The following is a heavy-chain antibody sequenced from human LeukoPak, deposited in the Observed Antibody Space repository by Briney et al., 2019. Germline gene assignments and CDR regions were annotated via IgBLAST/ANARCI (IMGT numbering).Heavy chain of an antibody. J-gene: IGHJ5*02. D-gene: IGHD3-9*01. CDR3: ATLPFHLTIPYLT. CDR2: IYHSGST. V-gene: IGHV4-38-2*02. Sequence: PSETLSLTCTVSGYSISSGYYWGWIRQPPGKGLEWIGSIYHSGSTYYNPSLKSRVTISVDTSKNQFSLKLSSVTAADTAVYYCATLPFHLTIPYLTWGQGTLVTVSS. CDR1: GYSISSGYY.